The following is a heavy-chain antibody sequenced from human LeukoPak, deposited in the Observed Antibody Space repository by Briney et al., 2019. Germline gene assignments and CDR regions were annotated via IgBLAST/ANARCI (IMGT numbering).Heavy chain of an antibody. CDR1: GFTVSSNY. D-gene: IGHD5-12*01. J-gene: IGHJ6*03. CDR2: IYSGGST. Sequence: GGSLRLSCATSGFTVSSNYMSWVRQAPGKGLEWVSVIYSGGSTYYADSVKGRFTISRDNAKSSLYLQMNSLRAEDTAVYYCARDRGWGMDVWGKGTTVTISS. CDR3: ARDRGWGMDV. V-gene: IGHV3-53*01.